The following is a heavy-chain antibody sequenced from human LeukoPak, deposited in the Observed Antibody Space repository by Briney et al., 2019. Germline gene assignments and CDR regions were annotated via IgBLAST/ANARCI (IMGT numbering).Heavy chain of an antibody. CDR1: GFTFSSYW. J-gene: IGHJ3*02. CDR3: AKLQYDSSGTDDAFDI. D-gene: IGHD3-22*01. V-gene: IGHV3-7*01. Sequence: GGSLRLSCAASGFTFSSYWMSWVRQAPGKGLEWVANIKQDGSEKYYVDSVKGRFTISRDNSKNTLYLQMNSLRAEDTAVYYCAKLQYDSSGTDDAFDIWGQGTMVTVSS. CDR2: IKQDGSEK.